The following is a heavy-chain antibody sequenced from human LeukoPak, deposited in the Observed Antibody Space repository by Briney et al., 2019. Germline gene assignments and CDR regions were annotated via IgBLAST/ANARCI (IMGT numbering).Heavy chain of an antibody. CDR1: GYRFTGYY. V-gene: IGHV1-2*02. CDR3: ARGSDYDDYFYMDF. J-gene: IGHJ6*03. CDR2: MNPKSGAT. Sequence: GASVKVSCKTSGYRFTGYYLHWVRQAPGQGLEWMGWMNPKSGATDYARKFQGRVTMTRDTSISTAYVELTRLRSDDTAVYFCARGSDYDDYFYMDFWGKGTTVTVSS.